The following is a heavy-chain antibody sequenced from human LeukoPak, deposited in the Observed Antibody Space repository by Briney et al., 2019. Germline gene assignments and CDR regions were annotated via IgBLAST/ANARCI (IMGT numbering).Heavy chain of an antibody. Sequence: PGGSLRLSCAASGFTFSSYSMNWVRQAPGKGLEWVSSISSSSSYIYYADSVKGRFTISRDNAKNSLYLQMNSLRAGDTAMYYCARDRVSGYYSRDDAFDIWGQGTMVTVSS. J-gene: IGHJ3*02. V-gene: IGHV3-21*01. D-gene: IGHD3-22*01. CDR2: ISSSSSYI. CDR1: GFTFSSYS. CDR3: ARDRVSGYYSRDDAFDI.